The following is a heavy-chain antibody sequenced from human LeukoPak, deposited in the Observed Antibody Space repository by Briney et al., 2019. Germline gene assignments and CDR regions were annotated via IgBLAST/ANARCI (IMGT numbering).Heavy chain of an antibody. J-gene: IGHJ4*02. CDR2: INTNGANT. D-gene: IGHD6-6*01. CDR1: GFTFKSYA. CDR3: VKGLDYSSSQMDS. V-gene: IGHV3-64*05. Sequence: GGFLRPSCSASGFTFKSYAMHWVRQAPGKGLEYVSSINTNGANTYYADSVKGRFTISRDNSRNTVYVQMNSLTPEDTAVYYCVKGLDYSSSQMDSWGQGTLVTVS.